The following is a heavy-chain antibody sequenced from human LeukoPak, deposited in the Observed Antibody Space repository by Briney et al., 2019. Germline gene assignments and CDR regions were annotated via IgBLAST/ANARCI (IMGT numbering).Heavy chain of an antibody. J-gene: IGHJ4*02. CDR1: GFTVSSNY. V-gene: IGHV3-53*01. CDR2: IYSGGST. D-gene: IGHD3-22*01. Sequence: PGGSLRLSCAASGFTVSSNYMSWVRQAPGKGLEWVSVIYSGGSTYYADSVKGRFTISRDNSKNTLYLQMNSLRAEDTAVYYCARGWDYYDSSGYSGLWGQGTLVTVSS. CDR3: ARGWDYYDSSGYSGL.